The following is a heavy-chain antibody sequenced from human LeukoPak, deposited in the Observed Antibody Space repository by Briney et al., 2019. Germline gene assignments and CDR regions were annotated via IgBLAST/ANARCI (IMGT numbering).Heavy chain of an antibody. CDR3: ARDREFELDY. V-gene: IGHV4-4*07. CDR1: GGSFSGYY. D-gene: IGHD3-10*01. Sequence: SETLSLTSSVYGGSFSGYYWSWIRQPAGKGLEWIGRIYTSGSTTYNPSLKSRVTISVDASKNQFSLKLSSVTAADTAVYYCARDREFELDYWGQGTLVTVSS. CDR2: IYTSGST. J-gene: IGHJ4*02.